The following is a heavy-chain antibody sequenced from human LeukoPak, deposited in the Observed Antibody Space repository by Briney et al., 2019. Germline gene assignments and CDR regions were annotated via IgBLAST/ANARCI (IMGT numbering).Heavy chain of an antibody. J-gene: IGHJ4*02. Sequence: GGSLRLSCAASGFTFSSYSMSWVRQAPGQGLEWVSTISGSGGSTSYADSVKGRFTISRDNSKNTLYLHVNNLRAEDTALYYCAFKRFTMLFWGQGTLVTVSS. CDR3: AFKRFTMLF. CDR2: ISGSGGST. D-gene: IGHD2-2*01. CDR1: GFTFSSYS. V-gene: IGHV3-23*01.